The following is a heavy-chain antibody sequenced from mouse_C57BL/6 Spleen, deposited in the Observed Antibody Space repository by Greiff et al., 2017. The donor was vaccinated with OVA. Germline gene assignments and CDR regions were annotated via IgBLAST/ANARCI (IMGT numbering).Heavy chain of an antibody. D-gene: IGHD2-3*01. V-gene: IGHV3-6*01. CDR2: ISYDGSN. CDR3: ARVDGYFDY. J-gene: IGHJ2*01. CDR1: GYSITSGYY. Sequence: EVQLQESGPGLVEPSQSLSLTCSVTGYSITSGYYWNWIRQFPGNKLEWMGYISYDGSNNYNPSLKNRISITRDTSKNQFFLKLNSVTTEDTATYYCARVDGYFDYWGQGTTLTVSS.